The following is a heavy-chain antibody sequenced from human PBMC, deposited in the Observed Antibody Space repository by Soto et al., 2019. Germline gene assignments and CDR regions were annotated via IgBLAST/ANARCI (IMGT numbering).Heavy chain of an antibody. J-gene: IGHJ5*02. CDR2: IWYDGSNK. Sequence: PGGSLRLSCAASGFTFSSYGMHWVRQAPGKGLEWVAVIWYDGSNKYYADSVKGRFTISRDNSKNTLYLQMNSLRAEDTAVYYCARDWEYSSSSFARLIHTKNNWFDPWGQGTLVTVSS. CDR3: ARDWEYSSSSFARLIHTKNNWFDP. D-gene: IGHD6-6*01. V-gene: IGHV3-33*01. CDR1: GFTFSSYG.